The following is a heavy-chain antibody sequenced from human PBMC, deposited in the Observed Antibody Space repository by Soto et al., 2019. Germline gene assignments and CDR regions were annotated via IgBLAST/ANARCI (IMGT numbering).Heavy chain of an antibody. Sequence: QVQLVESGGGVVQPGKSLRLSCAASGFTLSYFAMHWVRQAPGKGLEWVAVTSSDGSKEYYADSVKGRFTISRDNSKNTLYLQMNSLRADDTAVFYCARAEYTSGWYFMGIDYWGQGTLVTFSS. V-gene: IGHV3-30*04. CDR2: TSSDGSKE. CDR3: ARAEYTSGWYFMGIDY. D-gene: IGHD6-19*01. CDR1: GFTLSYFA. J-gene: IGHJ4*02.